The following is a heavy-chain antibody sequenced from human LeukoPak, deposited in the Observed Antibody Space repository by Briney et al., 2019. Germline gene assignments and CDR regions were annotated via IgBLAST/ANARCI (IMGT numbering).Heavy chain of an antibody. Sequence: GASVKVSCKASGYTFTAYYMHWVRQAPGQGREWMGWINPNSGGTNYAQKFQGRVTMTRDMSISTAYMELSRMRSDDTAVYCCARVRITMVRGVPYNWFDPWGQGTPVTVSS. J-gene: IGHJ5*02. V-gene: IGHV1-2*02. CDR2: INPNSGGT. CDR3: ARVRITMVRGVPYNWFDP. D-gene: IGHD3-10*01. CDR1: GYTFTAYY.